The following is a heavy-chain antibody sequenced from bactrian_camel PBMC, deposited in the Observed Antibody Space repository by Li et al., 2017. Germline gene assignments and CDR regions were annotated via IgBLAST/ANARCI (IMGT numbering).Heavy chain of an antibody. V-gene: IGHV3S53*01. J-gene: IGHJ4*01. Sequence: QVQLVESGGGSVQAGGSLKLSCARSGDINSRVCVGWFRQSPGKEREGVAAIESDGRINYSDSVKGRFTISQDIAKNTLYLQMNSLKPEDTAVYYCVRDLSGRWSNTLGYWGQGTQVTVS. CDR2: IESDGRI. CDR3: VRDLSGRWSNTLGY. D-gene: IGHD2*01. CDR1: GDINSRVC.